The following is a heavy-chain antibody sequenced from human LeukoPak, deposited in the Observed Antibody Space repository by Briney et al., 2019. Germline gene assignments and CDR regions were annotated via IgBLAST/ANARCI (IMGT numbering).Heavy chain of an antibody. J-gene: IGHJ3*02. Sequence: SQTLSLTCTVSGGSISSGSYYWSWIRQPAGKGLEWIGRIYTSGSTNYNPSLKSRVTISVDTSKNQFSLKLSSVTAADTAVYYCTTEGFVGARVRNIWGQGTMVTVSS. CDR1: GGSISSGSYY. V-gene: IGHV4-61*02. D-gene: IGHD1-26*01. CDR3: TTEGFVGARVRNI. CDR2: IYTSGST.